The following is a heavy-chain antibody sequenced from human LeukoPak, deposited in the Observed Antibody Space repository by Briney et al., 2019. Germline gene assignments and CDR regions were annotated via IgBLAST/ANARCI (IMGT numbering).Heavy chain of an antibody. CDR2: ISWNSGSI. CDR3: AKDPLSGDSSGWGWLYFQH. D-gene: IGHD3-22*01. V-gene: IGHV3-9*01. Sequence: PGRSLRLSCAASGFTFDDYAMHWVRQAPGKGLEWVSGISWNSGSIGYADSVKGRFTISRDNAKNSLYLQMNSLRAEDTALYYCAKDPLSGDSSGWGWLYFQHWGQGTLVTVSS. J-gene: IGHJ1*01. CDR1: GFTFDDYA.